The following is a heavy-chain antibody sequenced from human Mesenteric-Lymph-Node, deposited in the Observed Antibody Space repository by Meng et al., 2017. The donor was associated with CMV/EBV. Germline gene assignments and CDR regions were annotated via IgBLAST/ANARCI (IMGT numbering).Heavy chain of an antibody. CDR1: GGSFSGYY. CDR2: INHSGST. J-gene: IGHJ4*02. Sequence: SETLSLTCAVYGGSFSGYYWSWIRQPPGKGLEWIGEINHSGSTNYNPSLKSRVTISVDTSKNQFSLKLSSVTAADTAVYYCARGRGSLDYWGQGTLVTVSS. D-gene: IGHD3-10*01. V-gene: IGHV4-34*01. CDR3: ARGRGSLDY.